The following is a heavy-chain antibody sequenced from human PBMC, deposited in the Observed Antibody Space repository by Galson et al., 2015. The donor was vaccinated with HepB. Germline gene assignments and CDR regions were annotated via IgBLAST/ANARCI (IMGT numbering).Heavy chain of an antibody. CDR2: INPSGIT. Sequence: SETLSLTCSVYGGSFSIDYWTWIRQPPGKGLEWIGEINPSGITNYNPSLKSRATMSVDTSKNQFSLQLTSVTATDTAVYYFAMEPQYQGTTNYYQDYWGQGTLVTVSS. V-gene: IGHV4-34*01. D-gene: IGHD2/OR15-2a*01. CDR1: GGSFSIDY. CDR3: AMEPQYQGTTNYYQDY. J-gene: IGHJ4*02.